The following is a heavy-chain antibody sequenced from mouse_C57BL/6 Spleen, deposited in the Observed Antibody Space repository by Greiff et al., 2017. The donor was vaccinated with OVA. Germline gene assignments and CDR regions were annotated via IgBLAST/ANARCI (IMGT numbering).Heavy chain of an antibody. CDR3: ARADYDAWFAY. CDR1: GYTFTSYW. CDR2: IHPNSGST. D-gene: IGHD2-4*01. V-gene: IGHV1-64*01. J-gene: IGHJ2*01. Sequence: QVQLQQPGAELVKPGASVKLSCKASGYTFTSYWMHWVKQRPGQGLEWIGMIHPNSGSTNYNEKFKSKATLTVDKSSSTAYMQLSSLTSEDSAVYYCARADYDAWFAYWGQGTTLTVSS.